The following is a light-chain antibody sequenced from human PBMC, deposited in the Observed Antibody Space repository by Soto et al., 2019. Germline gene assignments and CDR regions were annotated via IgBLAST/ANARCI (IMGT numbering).Light chain of an antibody. CDR3: IHFSHLPRK. CDR2: QVS. CDR1: QSLVYSDGNTS. Sequence: VLTQTPLSSPVTLGQPASISCRSSQSLVYSDGNTSLSWLQQRPGQPPRLLIYQVSNRFSWVTDRFSGSGAGTEFTLKISRVEAEDVGVYYCIHFSHLPRKFGQGTKVEIK. V-gene: IGKV2-24*01. J-gene: IGKJ1*01.